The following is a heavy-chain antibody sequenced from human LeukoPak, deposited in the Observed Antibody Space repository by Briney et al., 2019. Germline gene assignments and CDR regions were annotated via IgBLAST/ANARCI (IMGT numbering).Heavy chain of an antibody. CDR2: ISSSGSTI. CDR1: GFTFSSYE. CDR3: ARDVTYYYGSVRTFDI. Sequence: GGSLRLSCAASGFTFSSYEMNWVRQAPGKGLEWVSYISSSGSTIYYADSVKGRFTISRDNAKNSLYLQMNSLRAEDTAVYYCARDVTYYYGSVRTFDIWGQGAMVTVSS. D-gene: IGHD3-10*01. J-gene: IGHJ3*02. V-gene: IGHV3-48*03.